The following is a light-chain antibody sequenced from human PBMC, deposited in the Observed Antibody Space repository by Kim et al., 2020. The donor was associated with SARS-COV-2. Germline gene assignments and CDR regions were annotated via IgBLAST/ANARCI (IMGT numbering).Light chain of an antibody. CDR1: SLRSYF. V-gene: IGLV3-19*01. CDR2: GKN. CDR3: NSRDTSRDHLV. Sequence: SSELTQDPVVSVALGQTVRITCQGDSLRSYFASWYQQKPGQAPVLVFFGKNSRPSGIPDRFSGSYSGNTASLTITDAQAEDEADYYCNSRDTSRDHLVFGGGTQLTVL. J-gene: IGLJ2*01.